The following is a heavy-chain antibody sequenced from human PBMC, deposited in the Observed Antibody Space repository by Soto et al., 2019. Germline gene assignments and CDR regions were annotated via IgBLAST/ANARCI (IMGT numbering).Heavy chain of an antibody. V-gene: IGHV1-69*13. D-gene: IGHD3-22*01. CDR3: ARVQYYDSSGYYYWFDP. Sequence: SVKVSCKASGGTFSSYAISWVRQAPGQGLEWMGGIIPIFGTANYAQKFQGRVTITADESTSTAYMELSSLRSEDTAVYYCARVQYYDSSGYYYWFDPWGQGTLVTVS. J-gene: IGHJ5*02. CDR2: IIPIFGTA. CDR1: GGTFSSYA.